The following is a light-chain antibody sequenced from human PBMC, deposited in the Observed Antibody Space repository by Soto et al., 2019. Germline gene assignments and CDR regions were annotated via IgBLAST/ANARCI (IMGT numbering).Light chain of an antibody. Sequence: EIVMTQSLATLSVSQGERATLSCRASQSVSSNLAWYQQKPGQAPRLLIYGASTRATGIPARFSGSGSGTDFTLTISSLEPEDFAVYYCQQRSDWITFGQGTRLEIK. J-gene: IGKJ5*01. CDR1: QSVSSN. CDR3: QQRSDWIT. V-gene: IGKV3-15*01. CDR2: GAS.